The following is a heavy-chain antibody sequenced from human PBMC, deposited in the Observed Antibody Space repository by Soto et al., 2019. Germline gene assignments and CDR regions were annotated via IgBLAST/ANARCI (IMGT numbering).Heavy chain of an antibody. J-gene: IGHJ4*02. V-gene: IGHV2-5*02. D-gene: IGHD6-19*01. CDR2: IYWDDDN. CDR1: GFSLTSTAVG. CDR3: EHGSGWLSDY. Sequence: QITLKESGPPLVNPTQPLTLTCSFSGFSLTSTAVGVNWIRQPPGKALEWLALIYWDDDNHFSPSLKSRLSVTKDTSKNQVVLTMTNMAPVDTATYYCEHGSGWLSDYWGQGILVTVSS.